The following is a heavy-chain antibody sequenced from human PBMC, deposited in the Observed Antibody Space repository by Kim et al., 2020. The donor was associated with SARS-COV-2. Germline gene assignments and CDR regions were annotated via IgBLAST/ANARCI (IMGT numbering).Heavy chain of an antibody. CDR2: IYYSGST. CDR1: GGSISSGGYY. J-gene: IGHJ3*02. V-gene: IGHV4-31*03. D-gene: IGHD6-13*01. Sequence: SETLSLTCTVSGGSISSGGYYWSWIRQHPGKGLEWIGYIYYSGSTYYNPSLKSRVTISVDTSKNQFSLKLSSVTAAETAVYYCARERGSSWSFLGAFDIWGQGTMVTVSS. CDR3: ARERGSSWSFLGAFDI.